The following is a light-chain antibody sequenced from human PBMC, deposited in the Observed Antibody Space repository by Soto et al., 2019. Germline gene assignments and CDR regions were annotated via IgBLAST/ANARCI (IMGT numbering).Light chain of an antibody. CDR3: QQGYSSRWT. J-gene: IGKJ1*01. Sequence: DIQMTQSPSSLSASVGDRVTITCRASQNIRSYLNWYQQKPGKAPQLLIYATSSLQTGVPSRFSASGXGTXFSLVISDLQPEDSATYYCQQGYSSRWTSGRGTKVEI. V-gene: IGKV1-39*01. CDR1: QNIRSY. CDR2: ATS.